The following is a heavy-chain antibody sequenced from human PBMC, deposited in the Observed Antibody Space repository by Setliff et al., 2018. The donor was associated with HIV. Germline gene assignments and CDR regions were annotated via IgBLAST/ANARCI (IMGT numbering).Heavy chain of an antibody. CDR2: IYYTGST. D-gene: IGHD3-22*01. V-gene: IGHV4-59*01. J-gene: IGHJ4*02. Sequence: SETLSLTCTVSGGSMSSYYWSWIRQPPGKGLEWIGSIYYTGSTDYNPSLMSRVTISLDTPKNHFSLKLSSVTAADTAVYYCAREVDYYDSSRYLLLYYFDSWGQGTLVTVSS. CDR3: AREVDYYDSSRYLLLYYFDS. CDR1: GGSMSSYY.